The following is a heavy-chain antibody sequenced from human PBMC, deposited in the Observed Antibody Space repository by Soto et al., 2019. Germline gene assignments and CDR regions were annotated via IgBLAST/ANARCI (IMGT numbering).Heavy chain of an antibody. CDR1: GFTFSDYY. CDR2: ISSSSSYT. Sequence: QVQLVESGGGLVQPGGSLRLSCAASGFTFSDYYMSWIRQAPGKGLEWVSYISSSSSYTNYADSVKGRFTISRDNAKNSLYLQMNSLRAEDTAVYYCARGDLVVGATTWYYYYGMDVWGQGTTVTVSS. J-gene: IGHJ6*02. D-gene: IGHD1-26*01. CDR3: ARGDLVVGATTWYYYYGMDV. V-gene: IGHV3-11*06.